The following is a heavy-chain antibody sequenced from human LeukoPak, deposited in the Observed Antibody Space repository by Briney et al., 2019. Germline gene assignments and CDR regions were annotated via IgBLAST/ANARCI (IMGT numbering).Heavy chain of an antibody. V-gene: IGHV1-46*01. D-gene: IGHD3-10*01. Sequence: ASVKVSCKASGYTFTNYYTHWVRQAPGQGLEWMGTINPSGGSTTYAQKFQGRVTMTRDTSTSTVYMELSSLRSEDTAVYYCARDHGSAYYRAPRHWGQGTLVTVSS. CDR1: GYTFTNYY. CDR2: INPSGGST. CDR3: ARDHGSAYYRAPRH. J-gene: IGHJ4*02.